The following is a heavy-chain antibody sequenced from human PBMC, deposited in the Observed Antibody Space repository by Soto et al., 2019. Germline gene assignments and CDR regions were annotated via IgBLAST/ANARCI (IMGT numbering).Heavy chain of an antibody. Sequence: GGSLRLSCAASGFTFDDYAMHWVRQAPGKGLEWVSGISWNSGSIGYADSVKGRFTISRDNAKNSLYLQMNSLRAEDTALYYCAKDSTRLLWFGELLGFDYWGQGTPVTVSS. V-gene: IGHV3-9*01. CDR3: AKDSTRLLWFGELLGFDY. CDR1: GFTFDDYA. J-gene: IGHJ4*02. CDR2: ISWNSGSI. D-gene: IGHD3-10*01.